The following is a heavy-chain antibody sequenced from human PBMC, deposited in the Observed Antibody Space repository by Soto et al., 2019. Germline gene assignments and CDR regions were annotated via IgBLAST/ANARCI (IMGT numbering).Heavy chain of an antibody. V-gene: IGHV4-30-4*01. CDR1: GCSISSGDYY. J-gene: IGHJ4*02. Sequence: QVQLQESGPGLVKPSQTLSLTCTVSGCSISSGDYYWSWLRQPPGKGLEWIGYIYYSGSTYYNPYLKSRVTISVDTSKNQFSLKLSSVTAADTAVYYCARVGGFGATTIDYWGKGTLVTVSS. D-gene: IGHD3-10*01. CDR2: IYYSGST. CDR3: ARVGGFGATTIDY.